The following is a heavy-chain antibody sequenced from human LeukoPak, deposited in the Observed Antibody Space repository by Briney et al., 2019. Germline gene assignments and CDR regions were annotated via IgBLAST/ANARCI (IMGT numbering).Heavy chain of an antibody. Sequence: GGSLRLSCAASGFVFNNGWMSWVRQAPGKGLEWVSYISSTSSTIYYADSVKGRFTISRDNAKNSLYLQMNSLRDEDTAVYYCARDWSWLDYWGQGTLVTVSS. CDR2: ISSTSSTI. J-gene: IGHJ4*02. CDR1: GFVFNNGW. CDR3: ARDWSWLDY. V-gene: IGHV3-48*02.